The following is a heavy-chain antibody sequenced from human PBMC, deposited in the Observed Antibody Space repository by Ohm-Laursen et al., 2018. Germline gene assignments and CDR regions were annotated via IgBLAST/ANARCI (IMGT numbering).Heavy chain of an antibody. V-gene: IGHV4-59*08. J-gene: IGHJ5*02. D-gene: IGHD2-2*01. Sequence: SDTLSLTCTVSGGAISNYYWSWIRQPPGKGLEWIGHINYSGNTNYDPSLKSRVTISEDTSKNQFSLKLSFVTAADTAVYYCARQEGYCSSTSCYEVWFDPWGQGTLVTVSS. CDR1: GGAISNYY. CDR2: INYSGNT. CDR3: ARQEGYCSSTSCYEVWFDP.